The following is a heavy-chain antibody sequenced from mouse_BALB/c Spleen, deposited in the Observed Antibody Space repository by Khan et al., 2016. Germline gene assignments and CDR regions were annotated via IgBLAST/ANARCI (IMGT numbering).Heavy chain of an antibody. Sequence: QIQLVQSGPELKKPGETVKISCRASGYTFTDFSMHWVKQTPGKGLKWMGWINTETGEPAYADDFKGRFAFSLETSASTAYLQINNLKTEDTATYCYAMNYYDRSIFEGWGAGTTVTGSS. V-gene: IGHV9-2-1*01. CDR1: GYTFTDFS. D-gene: IGHD1-1*01. J-gene: IGHJ1*01. CDR2: INTETGEP. CDR3: AMNYYDRSIFEG.